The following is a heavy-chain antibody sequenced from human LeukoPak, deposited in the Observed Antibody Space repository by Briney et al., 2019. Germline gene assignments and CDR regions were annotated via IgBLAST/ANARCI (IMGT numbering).Heavy chain of an antibody. D-gene: IGHD2-2*01. V-gene: IGHV3-23*01. Sequence: PGGSLKLSCAASGFTFSSYAMSWVRQAPGKGLEWVSAISGSGGSTYYADSVKGRFTISRDNSKNTLYLQMNSLRAEDTAVYYCAKGKHQLLYYFDYWGQGTLVTVSS. J-gene: IGHJ4*02. CDR1: GFTFSSYA. CDR3: AKGKHQLLYYFDY. CDR2: ISGSGGST.